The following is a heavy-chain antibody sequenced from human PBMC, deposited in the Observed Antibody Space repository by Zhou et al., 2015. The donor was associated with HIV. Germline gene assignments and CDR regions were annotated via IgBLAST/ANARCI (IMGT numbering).Heavy chain of an antibody. CDR3: ARAKGAAMIVARRAFDI. D-gene: IGHD3-22*01. V-gene: IGHV1-69*12. CDR2: IIPIFGTA. Sequence: QVQLVQSGAEVKKPGSSVKVSCKASGGTFSSYAISWVRQAPGQGLEWMGGIIPIFGTAIYAQKFQGRVAITADESTSTAYMDLSSLRSEDTAVYYCARAKGAAMIVARRAFDIWGQGDNGHRLF. J-gene: IGHJ3*02. CDR1: GGTFSSYA.